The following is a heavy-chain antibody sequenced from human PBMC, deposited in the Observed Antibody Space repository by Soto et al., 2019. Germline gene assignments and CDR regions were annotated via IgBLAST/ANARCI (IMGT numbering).Heavy chain of an antibody. CDR1: GYTFTSYA. J-gene: IGHJ6*02. CDR2: INAGNGNT. D-gene: IGHD6-13*01. Sequence: QVQLVQSGAEVKKPGASVKVSCKASGYTFTSYAMHWVRQAPGQRLEWMGWINAGNGNTKYSQKFQGRVTITRDTSPSTAYMQLTSRRSEHTAVYYCARVRLRSWAHYYYGMDVWGQGTTVTVSS. V-gene: IGHV1-3*01. CDR3: ARVRLRSWAHYYYGMDV.